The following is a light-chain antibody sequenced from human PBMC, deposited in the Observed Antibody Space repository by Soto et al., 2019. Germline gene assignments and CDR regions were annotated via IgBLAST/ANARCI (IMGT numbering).Light chain of an antibody. CDR1: SSNIGAGYD. J-gene: IGLJ3*02. CDR3: HSYDRSLSGSV. V-gene: IGLV1-40*01. CDR2: GNN. Sequence: QSVLTQPPSVSGAPGQRVTISCSGGSSNIGAGYDVHWYQQLPETPPKLLIYGNNIRPSGVPYRFSGSKSGTSASLAITGLQAEDEADYYCHSYDRSLSGSVFGGGTKLTVL.